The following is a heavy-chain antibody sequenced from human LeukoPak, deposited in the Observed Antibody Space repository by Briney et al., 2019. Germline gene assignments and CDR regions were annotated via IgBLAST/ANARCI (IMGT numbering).Heavy chain of an antibody. CDR2: ISYDGSNK. CDR3: ARDVGSTMILLIDY. J-gene: IGHJ4*02. V-gene: IGHV3-30*04. Sequence: GRSLRLSCAASGFTFSRFPMHWVRQAPGKGLEWVAVISYDGSNKYYTDSVKGRFTISRDNSKNTLYLQMNSLRAEDTAVYYCARDVGSTMILLIDYWGQGTLVTASS. D-gene: IGHD3-22*01. CDR1: GFTFSRFP.